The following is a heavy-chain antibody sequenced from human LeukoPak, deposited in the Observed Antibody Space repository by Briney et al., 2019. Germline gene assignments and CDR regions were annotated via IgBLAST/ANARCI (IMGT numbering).Heavy chain of an antibody. CDR3: ARDIAAAGPFDY. J-gene: IGHJ4*02. CDR1: GGTFSSYA. CDR2: IIPIFGTA. D-gene: IGHD6-13*01. V-gene: IGHV1-69*05. Sequence: GASVKVSCKASGGTFSSYAISWVRQAPGQGLEWMGGIIPIFGTANYAQKLQGRVTITTDESTSTAYMELSSLRSEDTAVYYCARDIAAAGPFDYWGQGTLVTVSS.